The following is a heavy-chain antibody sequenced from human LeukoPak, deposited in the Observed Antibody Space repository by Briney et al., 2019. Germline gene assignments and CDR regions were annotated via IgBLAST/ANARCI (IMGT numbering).Heavy chain of an antibody. CDR3: ARDYAGPYGDYTDDAFDI. D-gene: IGHD4-17*01. CDR2: ITPSGGST. Sequence: GASVKVSCKASGYTFTSYYMHWVRQAPGQGLEWREIITPSGGSTSYAQKFQGRVTMTRDTSTSTVYMELSSLRSEDTAVYYCARDYAGPYGDYTDDAFDIWGQGTMVTVSS. V-gene: IGHV1-46*01. J-gene: IGHJ3*02. CDR1: GYTFTSYY.